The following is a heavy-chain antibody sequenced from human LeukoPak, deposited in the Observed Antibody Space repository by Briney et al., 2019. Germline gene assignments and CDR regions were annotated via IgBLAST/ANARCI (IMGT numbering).Heavy chain of an antibody. D-gene: IGHD6-6*01. J-gene: IGHJ6*03. CDR1: GFTFSSYA. CDR2: ISGSGGST. Sequence: GGSLRLSCAASGFTFSSYAMSWVRQAPGKGLEWVSAISGSGGSTYYADSVKGRFTISRDNSKNTLYLQMNSLRAEDTAVYYCARGVRAARPYYYYYMDVWGKGTTVTVSS. CDR3: ARGVRAARPYYYYYMDV. V-gene: IGHV3-23*01.